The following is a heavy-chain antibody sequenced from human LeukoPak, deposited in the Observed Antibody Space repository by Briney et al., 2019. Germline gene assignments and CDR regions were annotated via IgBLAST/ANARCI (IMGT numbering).Heavy chain of an antibody. CDR3: AKDDFWSGSYAFDI. J-gene: IGHJ3*02. V-gene: IGHV3-30*02. CDR1: GFTFSSYG. D-gene: IGHD3-3*01. Sequence: QSGGSLRLSCAASGFTFSSYGMHWVRQAPGKGLEWVAFIRYDGSNKYYADSVKGRFTISRDNSKNTLYLQMNSLRAEDTAVYYCAKDDFWSGSYAFDIWGQGTMVTVSS. CDR2: IRYDGSNK.